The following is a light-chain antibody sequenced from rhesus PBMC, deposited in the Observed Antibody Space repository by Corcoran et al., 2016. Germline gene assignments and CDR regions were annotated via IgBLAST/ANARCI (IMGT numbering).Light chain of an antibody. Sequence: QTALTQSPSVSGSPGQSVTISCTGTSSDIGPYDRVSWYQLPPGKAPKLIIYAVTQRPSGVSDRFSGSKYANTASLTISGLPPEDEAHYFCGSFATTSAALFGGGTRRTVL. CDR3: GSFATTSAAL. V-gene: IGLV2-13*02. J-gene: IGLJ2*01. CDR2: AVT. CDR1: SSDIGPYDR.